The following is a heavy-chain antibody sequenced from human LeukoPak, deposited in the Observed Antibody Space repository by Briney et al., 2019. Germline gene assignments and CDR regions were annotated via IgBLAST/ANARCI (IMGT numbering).Heavy chain of an antibody. J-gene: IGHJ4*02. D-gene: IGHD4-17*01. Sequence: GGSLRLSCAASGFTFNNYAMNWVRQAPGKGLEWVSSISGGGETTYYADSAKGRFTISRDNSLNTLYLQMNSLRAEDTAVYYCARDYADYVGYFFFDYWGQGTLVTVSS. CDR3: ARDYADYVGYFFFDY. V-gene: IGHV3-23*01. CDR2: ISGGGETT. CDR1: GFTFNNYA.